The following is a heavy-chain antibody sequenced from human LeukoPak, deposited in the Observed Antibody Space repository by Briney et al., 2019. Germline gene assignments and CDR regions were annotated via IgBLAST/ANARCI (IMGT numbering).Heavy chain of an antibody. V-gene: IGHV4-39*07. Sequence: PSETLSLTCSVSGGSVFLSYYYWGWVRQPPGKALEWIGSAYYSGTTSSNPSLKSRVTISVDMSKNEFSLRLRSVTAADTAMYYCARGTLYSGWSYYFDDWGQGNQVTVSS. CDR2: AYYSGTT. CDR3: ARGTLYSGWSYYFDD. J-gene: IGHJ4*02. D-gene: IGHD6-19*01. CDR1: GGSVFLSYYY.